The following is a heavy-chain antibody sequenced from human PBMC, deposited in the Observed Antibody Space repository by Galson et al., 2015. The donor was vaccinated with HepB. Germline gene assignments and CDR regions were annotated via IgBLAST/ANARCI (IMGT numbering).Heavy chain of an antibody. D-gene: IGHD2-2*02. CDR3: ARDREGCSSTSCYTDAFDI. CDR1: GFTFSSYA. J-gene: IGHJ3*02. Sequence: SLRLSCPASGFTFSSYAIHRVRQAPGKGLEWVAVISYDGSNKYYADSVKGRFTISRDNSKNTLYLQMNSLRAEDTAVYYCARDREGCSSTSCYTDAFDIWGQGTMVTVSS. CDR2: ISYDGSNK. V-gene: IGHV3-30*04.